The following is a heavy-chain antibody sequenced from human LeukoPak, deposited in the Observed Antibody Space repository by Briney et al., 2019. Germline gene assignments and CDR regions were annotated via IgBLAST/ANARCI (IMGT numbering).Heavy chain of an antibody. CDR3: ARLRLYNWFDP. CDR1: GVSISSSNSY. V-gene: IGHV4-39*07. D-gene: IGHD2-21*02. Sequence: SETLSLTCAVSGVSISSSNSYWGWIRQPPGKGLEWIGSIYYTGNTYYNASLKSRVTISVDTSKNQFSLKLSSVTAADTAVYYCARLRLYNWFDPWGQGTLVTVSS. J-gene: IGHJ5*02. CDR2: IYYTGNT.